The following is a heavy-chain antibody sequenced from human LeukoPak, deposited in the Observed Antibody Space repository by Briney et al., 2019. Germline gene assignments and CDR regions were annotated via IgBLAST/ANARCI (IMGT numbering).Heavy chain of an antibody. Sequence: TGGSLRLSCAASGFTFSSYGMHWVRQAPGKGLEWVAVISYDGSNKYYADSVKGRFTISRDNSKNTLYLQMNSLRAEDTAVYYCARDRIAVAGTLDFQHWGQGTLVTVSS. CDR2: ISYDGSNK. D-gene: IGHD6-19*01. CDR3: ARDRIAVAGTLDFQH. CDR1: GFTFSSYG. J-gene: IGHJ1*01. V-gene: IGHV3-30*03.